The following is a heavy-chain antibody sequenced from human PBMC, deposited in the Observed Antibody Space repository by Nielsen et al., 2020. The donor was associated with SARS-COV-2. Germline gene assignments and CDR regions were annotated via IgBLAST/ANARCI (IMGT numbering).Heavy chain of an antibody. CDR1: GYTFTSYD. V-gene: IGHV1-8*01. Sequence: ASVKVSCKASGYTFTSYDINWVRQATGQGLEWMGWMNPNSGNTGYAQKFQGRVTMTRNTSISTAYMELSSLRSEDTAVYYCATAPRYFDWFRLYYYYMDVWGKGTTVTVSS. CDR2: MNPNSGNT. D-gene: IGHD3-9*01. CDR3: ATAPRYFDWFRLYYYYMDV. J-gene: IGHJ6*03.